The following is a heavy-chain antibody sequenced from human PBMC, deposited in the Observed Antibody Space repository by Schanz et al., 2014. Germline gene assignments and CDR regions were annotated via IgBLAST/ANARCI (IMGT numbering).Heavy chain of an antibody. J-gene: IGHJ4*02. CDR1: GYIFINSG. CDR2: ISVYNHNK. Sequence: QIQLVQSGPEVKKPGATVKVSSKASGYIFINSGISWVRQAPGQGLEWMGWISVYNHNKEYDQKFQGRVTMTTDTSTSTAYMALTDLRSDDTAVYYCARDRRFFDRDDLYYFDSWGQGTLVTVSS. CDR3: ARDRRFFDRDDLYYFDS. V-gene: IGHV1-18*01. D-gene: IGHD3-3*01.